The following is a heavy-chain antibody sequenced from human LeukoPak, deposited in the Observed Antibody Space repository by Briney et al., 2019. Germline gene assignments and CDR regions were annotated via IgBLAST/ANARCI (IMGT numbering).Heavy chain of an antibody. V-gene: IGHV3-30*02. Sequence: GGSLRLSCAASGFTFSSYGMHWVRQAPGKGLEWVAFIRYDGSNKYYADSVKGRFTISRDNSKNTLYLQMNSLRAEDTAVYYCAKDPVLLWFGEVNYYMDVWGKGTTVTISS. D-gene: IGHD3-10*01. CDR2: IRYDGSNK. J-gene: IGHJ6*03. CDR3: AKDPVLLWFGEVNYYMDV. CDR1: GFTFSSYG.